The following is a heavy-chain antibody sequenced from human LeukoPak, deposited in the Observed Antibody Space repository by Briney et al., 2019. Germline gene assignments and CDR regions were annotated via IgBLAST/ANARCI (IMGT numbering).Heavy chain of an antibody. CDR2: IYYSGST. D-gene: IGHD6-19*01. Sequence: SETLSLTCTVSGGSISSSSYYWGWIRQPPGKGLEWIGSIYYSGSTYYNPSLKSRVTISVDTSKNQFSLKLSSVTAADTAVYYCSHSSGWYYAFDIWGQGTMVTVSS. CDR3: SHSSGWYYAFDI. CDR1: GGSISSSSYY. V-gene: IGHV4-39*07. J-gene: IGHJ3*02.